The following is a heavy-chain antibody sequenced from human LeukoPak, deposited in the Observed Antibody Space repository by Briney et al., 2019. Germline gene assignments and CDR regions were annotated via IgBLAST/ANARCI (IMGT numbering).Heavy chain of an antibody. CDR2: INPSGGDT. CDR1: GYTFTSYY. D-gene: IGHD1-14*01. CDR3: AREVMDNLRFDY. Sequence: ASVNVSCKASGYTFTSYYMHWGRQAPGQGLEWMGIINPSGGDTSYAQKFQGRLTMTRDTSTNTVYMELTSLRSEDTAVYYCAREVMDNLRFDYWGQGTLVTVSS. J-gene: IGHJ4*02. V-gene: IGHV1-46*01.